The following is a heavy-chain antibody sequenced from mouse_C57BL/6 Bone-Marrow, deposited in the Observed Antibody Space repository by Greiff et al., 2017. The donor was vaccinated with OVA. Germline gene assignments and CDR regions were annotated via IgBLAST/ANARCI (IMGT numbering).Heavy chain of an antibody. Sequence: EVKLVESGGGLVKPGGSLKLSCEASGFTFSDYGMHWVRQAPEKGLEWVAYIRGGSSTIYYAETVKGRFTISRDNAKNTLFLQMTSLRSEDTAMYYCARDYYYAMDYWGQGTSVTVSS. CDR2: IRGGSSTI. CDR3: ARDYYYAMDY. V-gene: IGHV5-17*01. J-gene: IGHJ4*01. CDR1: GFTFSDYG.